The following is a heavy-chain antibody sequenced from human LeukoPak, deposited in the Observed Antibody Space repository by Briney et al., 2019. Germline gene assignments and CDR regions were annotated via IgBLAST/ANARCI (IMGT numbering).Heavy chain of an antibody. D-gene: IGHD4-23*01. CDR3: ARRGAYGGNSDY. J-gene: IGHJ4*02. Sequence: GGSLRLSCAASGFTFSSYSTNWVRQAPGKGLEWVSSISSSSSYIYYADSVKGRFTISRDNAKNSLYLQMNSLRAEDTAVYYCARRGAYGGNSDYWGQGTLVTVSS. CDR1: GFTFSSYS. V-gene: IGHV3-21*01. CDR2: ISSSSSYI.